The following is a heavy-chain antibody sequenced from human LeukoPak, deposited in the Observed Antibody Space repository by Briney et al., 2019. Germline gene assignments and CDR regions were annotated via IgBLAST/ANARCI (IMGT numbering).Heavy chain of an antibody. CDR1: GGSFSSTSYY. D-gene: IGHD3-10*01. CDR3: ARPIRSRDNNWFDP. J-gene: IGHJ5*02. CDR2: IYHTGST. Sequence: SETLSLTCSVSGGSFSSTSYYWGWIRQPPGKGLEWIANIYHTGSTYYNPSLKSRVIISVDTSANQFSLKLNSVTAADTAVYYCARPIRSRDNNWFDPWGQGILVTVSP. V-gene: IGHV4-39*01.